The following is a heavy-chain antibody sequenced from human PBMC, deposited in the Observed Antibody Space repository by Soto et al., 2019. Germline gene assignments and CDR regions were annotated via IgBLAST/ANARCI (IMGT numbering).Heavy chain of an antibody. CDR3: ARVGRLGGTPYYFDY. CDR2: IYYGGST. CDR1: GGSFSTNSYF. Sequence: QLQLQESGPGLVSPSETLSLTCTVSGGSFSTNSYFWGWIRQPPGKGLEWIGSIYYGGSTYYSPSFKSRVTISVGTSKNHFSLKLSAVTAADTAVYHCARVGRLGGTPYYFDYWGQGTLVTVSS. V-gene: IGHV4-39*02. J-gene: IGHJ4*02. D-gene: IGHD1-26*01.